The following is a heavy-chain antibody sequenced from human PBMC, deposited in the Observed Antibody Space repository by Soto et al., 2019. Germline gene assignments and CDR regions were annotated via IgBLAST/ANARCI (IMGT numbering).Heavy chain of an antibody. CDR3: ARQEAYSSAAYGLDF. V-gene: IGHV5-10-1*01. Sequence: PGEPLKISCKGSEYPFTNYWISWVRQVPGKGLEWMGRIDPSDSYSSHSPSFQGHVTLSADKSINTVYLHWSSLKASDTAMYYCARQEAYSSAAYGLDFWGQGTLVTVSS. CDR2: IDPSDSYS. CDR1: EYPFTNYW. J-gene: IGHJ4*02. D-gene: IGHD6-25*01.